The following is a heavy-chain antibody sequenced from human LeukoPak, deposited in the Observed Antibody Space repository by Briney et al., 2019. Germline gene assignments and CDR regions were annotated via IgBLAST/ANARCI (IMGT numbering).Heavy chain of an antibody. CDR3: VKADSGYYH. CDR2: ISYDGSNK. D-gene: IGHD3-22*01. CDR1: GFSLGDYY. Sequence: GGSLRLSCAASGFSLGDYYMTWIRQAPGKGLEWVAVISYDGSNKYYADSVKGRFTVSRDNSKNTLYLQMNNLRTDDTAVYYCVKADSGYYHWGQGTLVTVSS. V-gene: IGHV3-30*18. J-gene: IGHJ5*02.